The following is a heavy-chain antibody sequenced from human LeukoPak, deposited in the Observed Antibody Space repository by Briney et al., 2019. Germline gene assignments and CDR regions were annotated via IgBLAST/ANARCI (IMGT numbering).Heavy chain of an antibody. CDR1: GYTFTSYG. D-gene: IGHD2-2*02. V-gene: IGHV1-2*02. J-gene: IGHJ4*02. CDR2: INPNSGGT. Sequence: VASVKVSCKASGYTFTSYGISWVRQAPGQGLEWMGWINPNSGGTNYAQKFQGRVTMTRDTSISTAYMELSRLRSDDTAVYYCARDGQRFRRYCSSTSCYTLDYWGQGTLVTVSS. CDR3: ARDGQRFRRYCSSTSCYTLDY.